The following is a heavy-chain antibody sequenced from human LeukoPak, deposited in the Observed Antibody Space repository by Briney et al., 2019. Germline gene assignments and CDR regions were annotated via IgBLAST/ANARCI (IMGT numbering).Heavy chain of an antibody. V-gene: IGHV3-30*02. J-gene: IGHJ4*02. CDR3: AKDSITMVRGAKGYYFDY. CDR1: GFTFSFYG. Sequence: GGSLRLSCAASGFTFSFYGMHWVRQAPGKGLEWVAFIQYDGSNKYYADSVKGRFTISGDNSKNTLYLQMSSLRAEDTAVYYCAKDSITMVRGAKGYYFDYWGQGTLVTVSS. D-gene: IGHD3-10*01. CDR2: IQYDGSNK.